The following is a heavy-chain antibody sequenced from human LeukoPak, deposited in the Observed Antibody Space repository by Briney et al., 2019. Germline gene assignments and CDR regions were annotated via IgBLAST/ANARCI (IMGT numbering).Heavy chain of an antibody. CDR3: ARDQEGFDY. V-gene: IGHV1-46*01. J-gene: IGHJ4*02. CDR1: GYTFTNNY. Sequence: ASVKVSCKASGYTFTNNYLHWVRQAPGQGLEWMGMIYPRDGSTSYAQNFQGRVTVTRDASTTTVHMELRGLRSEDTAVYYCARDQEGFDYWGQGTVVTVYS. CDR2: IYPRDGST.